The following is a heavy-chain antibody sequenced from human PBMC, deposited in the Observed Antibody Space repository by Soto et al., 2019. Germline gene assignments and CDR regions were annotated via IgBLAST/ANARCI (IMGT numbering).Heavy chain of an antibody. CDR2: IIPILGIA. J-gene: IGHJ6*03. V-gene: IGHV1-69*02. CDR3: ASIRSHYYYYMDV. D-gene: IGHD4-17*01. Sequence: ASVKVSCKASGGTFSSYTISWVRQAPGQGLEWMGRIIPILGIANYARKFQGRVTITADKSTSTAYMELSSLRSEDTAVYYCASIRSHYYYYMDVWGKGTTVTVSS. CDR1: GGTFSSYT.